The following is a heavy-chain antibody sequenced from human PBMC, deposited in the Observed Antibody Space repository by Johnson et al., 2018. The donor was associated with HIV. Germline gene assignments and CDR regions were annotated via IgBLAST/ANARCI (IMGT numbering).Heavy chain of an antibody. CDR1: GFTFTDYY. V-gene: IGHV3-11*04. Sequence: QVQLVESGGGLVTPGGSLRLSCAASGFTFTDYYMSWIRQAPGKGLEWVSYISSSGSTIYYTDSVRGRFTISRDNSKNTLYLQMNSLRAEDTAVYYCAKDSRRWGAFSDAFDIWGQGTMVTVSS. CDR3: AKDSRRWGAFSDAFDI. CDR2: ISSSGSTI. J-gene: IGHJ3*02. D-gene: IGHD1-26*01.